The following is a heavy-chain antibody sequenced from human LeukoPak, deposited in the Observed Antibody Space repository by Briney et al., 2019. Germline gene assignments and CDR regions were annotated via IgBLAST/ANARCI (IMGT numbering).Heavy chain of an antibody. D-gene: IGHD3-22*01. CDR1: GYTFTSYY. V-gene: IGHV1-46*01. CDR3: ASSSYYYDSSGYYPTDAFDI. CDR2: INPSGGST. Sequence: ASVKVSCKASGYTFTSYYMHWVRQAPGQGLEWMGIINPSGGSTSYAQKFQGRVTITADESTSTAYMELSSLRSEDTAVYYCASSSYYYDSSGYYPTDAFDIWGQGTMVTVSS. J-gene: IGHJ3*02.